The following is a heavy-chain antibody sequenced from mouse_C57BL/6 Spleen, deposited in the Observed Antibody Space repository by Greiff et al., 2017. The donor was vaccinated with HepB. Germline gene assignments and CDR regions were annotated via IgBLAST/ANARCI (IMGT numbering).Heavy chain of an antibody. J-gene: IGHJ1*03. CDR1: GYTFTSYW. Sequence: QVQLQQPGAELVKPGASVKLSCKASGYTFTSYWMPWVKPRPGQGLEWIGMIHPNSGSTNYNEKFKSKATLTVDKSSSTAYMQLRSLTSEDSAVYYCARPPSCDGYCDVWGTGTTVTVAS. CDR3: ARPPSCDGYCDV. V-gene: IGHV1-64*01. CDR2: IHPNSGST.